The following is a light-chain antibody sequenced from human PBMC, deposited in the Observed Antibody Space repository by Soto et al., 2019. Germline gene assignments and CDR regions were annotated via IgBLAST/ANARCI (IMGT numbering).Light chain of an antibody. CDR1: SSNMGNNY. Sequence: QSVLTQPPSVSAAPGQKVSISCSRSSSNMGNNYVSWYQQVPGTAPKLLIYDSNKRPSGIADRFSGSESGTSATLGITGLQTGDEADYYCGTWDSSLKSWVFGGGTKVTVL. J-gene: IGLJ3*02. CDR3: GTWDSSLKSWV. V-gene: IGLV1-51*01. CDR2: DSN.